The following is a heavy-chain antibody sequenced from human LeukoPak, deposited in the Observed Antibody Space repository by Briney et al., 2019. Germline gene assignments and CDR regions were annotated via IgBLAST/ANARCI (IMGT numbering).Heavy chain of an antibody. V-gene: IGHV3-23*01. CDR2: ISGSGETT. CDR1: GFTFSSYA. J-gene: IGHJ4*02. D-gene: IGHD1-26*01. CDR3: AKARGYSHSTSFDY. Sequence: GGSLRLSCAGSGFTFSSYAVNWVRQAPGKGLEWVSGISGSGETTYYADPVKGWVTISRDNSKNTMYLQMNSRRVEDTAVYYCAKARGYSHSTSFDYWGQGTLVTVSS.